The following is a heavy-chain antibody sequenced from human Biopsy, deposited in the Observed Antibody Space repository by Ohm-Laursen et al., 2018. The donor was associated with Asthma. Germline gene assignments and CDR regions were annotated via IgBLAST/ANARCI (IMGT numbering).Heavy chain of an antibody. CDR2: INSVFGTT. Sequence: VASVKVSCKSLGGTFNTYVIGWVRQAPGQGLEWMGGINSVFGTTTYPQKFQDRVTITADDSTSIVYMGLSSLRSEDTAVYYCARKAGSCISRTCYSLDFWGQGTLVTVSS. CDR1: GGTFNTYV. J-gene: IGHJ4*02. D-gene: IGHD2-2*01. V-gene: IGHV1-69*13. CDR3: ARKAGSCISRTCYSLDF.